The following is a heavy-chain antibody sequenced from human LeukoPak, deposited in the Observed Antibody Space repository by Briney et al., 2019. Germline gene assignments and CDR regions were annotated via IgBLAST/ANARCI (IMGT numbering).Heavy chain of an antibody. Sequence: GGSLRLSCAASGFTVSSNYMSWVRQAPGKGLEWVSVIYSGGSTYYADSVKGRFTISRDNSKNTLYLQMNSLRAEDTAVYYCARWSGGYARWWDYWGQGTLVTVSS. CDR3: ARWSGGYARWWDY. V-gene: IGHV3-53*01. CDR2: IYSGGST. D-gene: IGHD5-12*01. CDR1: GFTVSSNY. J-gene: IGHJ4*02.